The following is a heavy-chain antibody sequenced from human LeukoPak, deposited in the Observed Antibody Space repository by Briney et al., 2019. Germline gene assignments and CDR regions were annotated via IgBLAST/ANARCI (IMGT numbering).Heavy chain of an antibody. Sequence: ASVKVSCKASGGTFSSYAISWVRQAPGQGLEWMGGIIPIFGTANYAQKFQGRVTITADESTSTVYMELSSLRSEDTAVYHCARLVQRNAFDIWGQGTMVTVSS. V-gene: IGHV1-69*13. CDR1: GGTFSSYA. CDR3: ARLVQRNAFDI. CDR2: IIPIFGTA. J-gene: IGHJ3*02. D-gene: IGHD6-6*01.